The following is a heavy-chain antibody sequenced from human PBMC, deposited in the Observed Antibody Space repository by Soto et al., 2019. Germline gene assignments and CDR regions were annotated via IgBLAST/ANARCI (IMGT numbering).Heavy chain of an antibody. J-gene: IGHJ3*02. CDR3: ARVGAYDFWSGYQRAFDI. CDR1: GYTFTGYY. V-gene: IGHV1-2*02. Sequence: ASVKVSCKASGYTFTGYYMHCVRRAPGQGRQWMGWINPNSGGTNYAQKSQGRVTMTRDTSISTAYMELSRLRSDDTAVYYCARVGAYDFWSGYQRAFDIWGQGTMVTVSS. CDR2: INPNSGGT. D-gene: IGHD3-3*01.